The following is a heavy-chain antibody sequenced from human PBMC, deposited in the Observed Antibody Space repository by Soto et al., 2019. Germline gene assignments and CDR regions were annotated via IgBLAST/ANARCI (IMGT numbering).Heavy chain of an antibody. V-gene: IGHV1-8*01. D-gene: IGHD3-16*01. CDR1: GYTFSDFD. J-gene: IGHJ6*02. Sequence: ASVKVSCKASGYTFSDFDINWLRQAAGQGPEWMGWMNAKSGGTFSAQRLQGKFNMTWDTSLSTAYMEVGSLTSDDAAIYYCARGNPFNYAGFDVWGQGTTVTVSS. CDR2: MNAKSGGT. CDR3: ARGNPFNYAGFDV.